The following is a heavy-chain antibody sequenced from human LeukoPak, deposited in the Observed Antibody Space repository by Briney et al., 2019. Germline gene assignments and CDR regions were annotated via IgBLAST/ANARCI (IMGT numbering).Heavy chain of an antibody. D-gene: IGHD3-3*01. Sequence: GGSLTLSCAASGFTFSSYAMSWVRQAPGKGPEWVSGISGSGGSTYYADSVKGRFTISRDNSKNTLYLQMNSLRAEDTAVYYCASEDNGYYDFWSGYRPNWFDPWGQGTLVTVSS. CDR3: ASEDNGYYDFWSGYRPNWFDP. CDR2: ISGSGGST. CDR1: GFTFSSYA. V-gene: IGHV3-23*01. J-gene: IGHJ5*02.